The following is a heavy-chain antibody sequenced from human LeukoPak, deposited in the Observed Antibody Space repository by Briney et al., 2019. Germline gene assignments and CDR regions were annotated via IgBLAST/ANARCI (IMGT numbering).Heavy chain of an antibody. CDR1: GFIFSNYW. J-gene: IGHJ6*03. CDR2: IKQDGSEK. D-gene: IGHD3-22*01. CDR3: AKEGAVGVVVTHYYYMDV. Sequence: GGSLRLSCVASGFIFSNYWMSWVRQAPGKGLEWVANIKQDGSEKYYVDSVKGRFTISRDNSKNTLYPQMNSLRAEDTAVYYCAKEGAVGVVVTHYYYMDVWGKGTTVTISS. V-gene: IGHV3-7*01.